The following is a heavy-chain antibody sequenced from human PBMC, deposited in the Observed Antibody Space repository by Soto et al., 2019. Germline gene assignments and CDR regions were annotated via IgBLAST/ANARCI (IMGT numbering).Heavy chain of an antibody. CDR1: VYSISSGYY. CDR3: ARDSARTYYYYGMDV. CDR2: IYHSGST. V-gene: IGHV4-38-2*02. D-gene: IGHD3-10*01. J-gene: IGHJ6*02. Sequence: SETLSLTCAVSVYSISSGYYWGWIRQPPGKGLEWIGGIYHSGSTYYNPSLKSRVTISVDTSKNQFSLKLSSVTAADTAVYYCARDSARTYYYYGMDVWGQGTTVTVSS.